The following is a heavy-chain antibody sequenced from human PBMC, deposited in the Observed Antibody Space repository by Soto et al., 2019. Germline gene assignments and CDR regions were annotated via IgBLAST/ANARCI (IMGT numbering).Heavy chain of an antibody. Sequence: EVQLVESGGGLVQPGRSLRLSCAASGFTFDDYAMHWVRQAPGKGLEWVSGISWNSGNIGYANSVRGRFTISRDNAKNSLYLQMNSLRAEDTALYYCAKDLAVAGTMGFDYWGQGTLVTVSS. CDR3: AKDLAVAGTMGFDY. V-gene: IGHV3-9*01. J-gene: IGHJ4*02. D-gene: IGHD6-19*01. CDR2: ISWNSGNI. CDR1: GFTFDDYA.